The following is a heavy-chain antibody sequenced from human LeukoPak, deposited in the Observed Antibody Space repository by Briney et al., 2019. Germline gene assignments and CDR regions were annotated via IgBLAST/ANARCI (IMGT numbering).Heavy chain of an antibody. CDR2: IYSGGST. CDR3: ARDVGGAPDY. D-gene: IGHD3-16*01. J-gene: IGHJ4*02. CDR1: GFTVSSNY. V-gene: IGHV3-53*01. Sequence: GGSLRLSCVASGFTVSSNYMSWVRQAPGKGLEWVSVIYSGGSTDYADSVKGRFTISRDNSKNTLYLQMNSLRAEDTAVYYCARDVGGAPDYWGQGTLVTVSS.